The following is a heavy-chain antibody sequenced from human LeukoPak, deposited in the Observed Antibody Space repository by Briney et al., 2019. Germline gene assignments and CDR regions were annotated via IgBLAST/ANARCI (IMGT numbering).Heavy chain of an antibody. J-gene: IGHJ4*02. CDR2: IIPILGIA. Sequence: SVKVSCKASGGTFSSYAISWVRQAPGQGLEWMGRIIPILGIANYAQKFQGRVTITADKSTSTAYMELSSLRSEDTAVYYCARDWHYGSEKIDYWGQGTLVTVSS. CDR1: GGTFSSYA. D-gene: IGHD3-10*01. V-gene: IGHV1-69*04. CDR3: ARDWHYGSEKIDY.